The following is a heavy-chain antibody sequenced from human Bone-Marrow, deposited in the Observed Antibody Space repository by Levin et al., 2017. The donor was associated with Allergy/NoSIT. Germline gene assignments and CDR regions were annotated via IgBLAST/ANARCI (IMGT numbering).Heavy chain of an antibody. D-gene: IGHD5-18*01. J-gene: IGHJ4*02. V-gene: IGHV3-21*01. CDR2: ISSSSSYI. CDR3: ATSRGYSYGLRY. CDR1: GFTFSSYS. Sequence: GESLKISCAASGFTFSSYSMNWVRQAPGKGLEWVSSISSSSSYIYYADSVKGRFTISRDNAKNSLYLQMNSLRAEDTAVYYCATSRGYSYGLRYWGQGTLVTVSS.